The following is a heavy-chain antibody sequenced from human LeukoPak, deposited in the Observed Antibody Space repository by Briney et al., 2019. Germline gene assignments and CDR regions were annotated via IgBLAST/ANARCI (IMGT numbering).Heavy chain of an antibody. CDR1: GFIFSNYW. Sequence: GGSPRLSCAASGFIFSNYWMSWVRQVPGKGLEWVGNIKKDGSETYYVDSVKGRFIISRDNAKNSLFLQMNSLRAEDTAVYYCARDRGLGSNAWYFPLDFWGQGTLVTVSS. D-gene: IGHD6-13*01. V-gene: IGHV3-7*01. CDR3: ARDRGLGSNAWYFPLDF. J-gene: IGHJ4*02. CDR2: IKKDGSET.